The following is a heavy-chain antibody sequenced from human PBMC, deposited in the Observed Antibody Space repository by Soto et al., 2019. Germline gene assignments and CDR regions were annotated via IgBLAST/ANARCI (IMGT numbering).Heavy chain of an antibody. J-gene: IGHJ4*02. D-gene: IGHD3-22*01. CDR2: IIPIFGTA. Sequence: GASVKVSCKASGGTFSSYAISWVRQAPGQGLEWMGGIIPIFGTANYAQKFQGRVTITADESTSTAYMELSSLRSEDTAVYYCARDQAYYYDSSGYYYFDYWGQGTLVTVSS. CDR3: ARDQAYYYDSSGYYYFDY. V-gene: IGHV1-69*13. CDR1: GGTFSSYA.